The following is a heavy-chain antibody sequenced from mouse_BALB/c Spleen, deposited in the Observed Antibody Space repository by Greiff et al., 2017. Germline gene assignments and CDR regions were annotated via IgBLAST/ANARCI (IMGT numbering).Heavy chain of an antibody. CDR2: ISYDGSN. CDR3: ARETITTRAMDY. D-gene: IGHD2-4*01. Sequence: EVKLQESGPGLVKPSQSLSLTCSVTGYSITSGYYWNWIRQFPGNKLEWMGYISYDGSNNYNPSLKNRISITRDTSKNQFFLKLNSVTTEDTATYYCARETITTRAMDYWGQGTSVTVSS. CDR1: GYSITSGYY. J-gene: IGHJ4*01. V-gene: IGHV3-6*02.